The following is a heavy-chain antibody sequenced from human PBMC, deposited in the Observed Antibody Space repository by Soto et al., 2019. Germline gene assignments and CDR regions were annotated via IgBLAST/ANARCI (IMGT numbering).Heavy chain of an antibody. CDR2: IGAADDP. CDR1: GIFFNNYD. D-gene: IGHD2-2*01. J-gene: IGHJ6*02. CDR3: ARAYTGQLPRRGDYYYALDV. Sequence: GGSLRLSCVGSGIFFNNYDMHWIRQVRGKGLEWVSAIGAADDPYYSVSVKGRFIVSRDNAQKSLYLQMNNLRAAETAVYFCARAYTGQLPRRGDYYYALDVWGRGTTVTVSS. V-gene: IGHV3-13*05.